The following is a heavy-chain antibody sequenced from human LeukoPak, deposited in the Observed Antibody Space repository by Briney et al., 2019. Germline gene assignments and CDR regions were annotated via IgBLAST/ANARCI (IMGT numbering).Heavy chain of an antibody. CDR2: IWYDGSNK. CDR3: ARGHVRGYIYGFGY. V-gene: IGHV3-33*08. Sequence: GRSLRLSCAASGFMFRSYGMHWVRQAPGKGLEWVAVIWYDGSNKYYTDSVKGRFTISRDNSNNTLYLQMNSLRVEDTAVYYCARGHVRGYIYGFGYWGQGSLVTVSS. D-gene: IGHD5-18*01. J-gene: IGHJ4*02. CDR1: GFMFRSYG.